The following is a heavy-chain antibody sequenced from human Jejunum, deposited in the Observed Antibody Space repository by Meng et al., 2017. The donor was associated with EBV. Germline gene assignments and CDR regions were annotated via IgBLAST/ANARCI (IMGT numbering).Heavy chain of an antibody. CDR2: ISNDGTNK. V-gene: IGHV3-30*18. CDR1: GLSFSSYG. CDR3: AKETDPYGSGSRHPDY. D-gene: IGHD3-10*01. Sequence: QVQLVESGGGVGHPGRSLRLSCAASGLSFSSYGIHWVRQAPGKGLEWVALISNDGTNKHYVDSVKGRFTISRDNSKNPLYLQMDSLRAEDTALYYCAKETDPYGSGSRHPDYWGQGTLGTVSS. J-gene: IGHJ4*02.